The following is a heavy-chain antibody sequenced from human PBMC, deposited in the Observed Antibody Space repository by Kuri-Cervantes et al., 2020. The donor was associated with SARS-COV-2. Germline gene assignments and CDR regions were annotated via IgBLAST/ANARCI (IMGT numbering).Heavy chain of an antibody. V-gene: IGHV3-66*01. CDR2: IYSGGST. CDR3: ARDFLGPVDIVMNHLDY. D-gene: IGHD5-12*01. J-gene: IGHJ4*02. CDR1: GFTVSSNY. Sequence: GGSLRLSCAASGFTVSSNYMSWVRQAPGKGLEWVSVIYSGGSTYYADSVKGRFTISRDNSKNTLYLQMNSLRAEDTAVYYCARDFLGPVDIVMNHLDYWGQGTLVTVSS.